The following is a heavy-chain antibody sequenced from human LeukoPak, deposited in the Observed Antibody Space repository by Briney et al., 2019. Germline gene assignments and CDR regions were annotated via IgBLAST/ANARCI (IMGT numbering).Heavy chain of an antibody. CDR2: ISGSGGST. CDR3: AKDLGYCSGGSCYLGAHVNWFDP. Sequence: GGSLRLSCAASGFTFSSYAMSWVRQAPGKGLEWVSAISGSGGSTYYADSVKGRFTISRDNSKNTLYLQMNSLRAEDTAVYYCAKDLGYCSGGSCYLGAHVNWFDPWGQGTLVTVSS. V-gene: IGHV3-23*01. CDR1: GFTFSSYA. J-gene: IGHJ5*02. D-gene: IGHD2-15*01.